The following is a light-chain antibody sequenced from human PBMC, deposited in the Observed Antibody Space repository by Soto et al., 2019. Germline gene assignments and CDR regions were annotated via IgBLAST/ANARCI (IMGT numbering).Light chain of an antibody. Sequence: DIPMTQSPSTLSASVGDRVTITCRASQSISSWLAWYQQKPGKAPQLLIYKASSLANGVAPRFSGSGSGTEFTLTISSLQPDDFATYYCQQYNGYWTFGQGTKVEIK. CDR2: KAS. CDR1: QSISSW. J-gene: IGKJ1*01. V-gene: IGKV1-5*03. CDR3: QQYNGYWT.